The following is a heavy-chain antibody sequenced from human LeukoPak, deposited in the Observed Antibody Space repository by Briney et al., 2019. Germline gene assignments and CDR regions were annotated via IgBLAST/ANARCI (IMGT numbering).Heavy chain of an antibody. CDR3: ARKYYYDNLGYTG. D-gene: IGHD3-16*01. V-gene: IGHV1-69*05. Sequence: SVKVSCKASAGTLSSYAITWLRQAPGQGFQYMGGIIPVFGRTTFPKNLPGRVTITKAASMTPVYMELRSLKSEDTAIYYCARKYYYDNLGYTGWGQGTLVTVSP. CDR1: AGTLSSYA. CDR2: IIPVFGRT. J-gene: IGHJ4*02.